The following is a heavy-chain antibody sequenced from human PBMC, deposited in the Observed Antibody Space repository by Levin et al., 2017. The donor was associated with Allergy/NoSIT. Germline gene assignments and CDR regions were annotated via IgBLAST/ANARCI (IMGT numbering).Heavy chain of an antibody. CDR1: GGSISSYY. CDR2: IYYSGST. CDR3: ARAGHYYYYYMDV. V-gene: IGHV4-59*01. J-gene: IGHJ6*03. Sequence: LSQTLSLTCTVSGGSISSYYWSWIRQPPGKGLEWIGYIYYSGSTNYNPSLKSRVTISVDTSKNQFSLKLSSVTAADTAVYYCARAGHYYYYYMDVWGKGTTVTVSS. D-gene: IGHD1-14*01.